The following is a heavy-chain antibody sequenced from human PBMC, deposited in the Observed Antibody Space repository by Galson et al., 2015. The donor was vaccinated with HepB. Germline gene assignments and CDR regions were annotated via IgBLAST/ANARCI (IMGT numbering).Heavy chain of an antibody. D-gene: IGHD5-24*01. CDR2: IWYDGSNK. Sequence: SLRLSCAASGFTFSSYGMHWVRQAPGKGLEWVAVIWYDGSNKYYADSVKGRFTISRDNSKNTLYLQMNSLRAEDTAVYYCARDAAYRDGYGIAYYYYYYYMDVWGKGTTVTVSS. CDR3: ARDAAYRDGYGIAYYYYYYYMDV. V-gene: IGHV3-33*01. CDR1: GFTFSSYG. J-gene: IGHJ6*03.